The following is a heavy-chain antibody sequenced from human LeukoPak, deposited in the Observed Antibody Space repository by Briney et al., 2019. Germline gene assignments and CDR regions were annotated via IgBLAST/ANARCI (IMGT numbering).Heavy chain of an antibody. CDR2: IDQDGSEK. V-gene: IGHV3-7*01. D-gene: IGHD1-14*01. CDR1: GFTFSSYW. Sequence: GRSLRLSCAASGFTFSSYWMNWVCQAPGKGLEWVANIDQDGSEKNYVDSVKGRFTISRDNGKNSLYLQMNSLRVGDTAVYYCARDIPRGARYLDLWGQGDLVTVSS. J-gene: IGHJ5*02. CDR3: ARDIPRGARYLDL.